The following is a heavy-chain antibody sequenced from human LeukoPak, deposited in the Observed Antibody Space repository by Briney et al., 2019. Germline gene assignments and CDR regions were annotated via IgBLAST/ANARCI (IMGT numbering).Heavy chain of an antibody. CDR2: IKQDGSEK. V-gene: IGHV3-7*01. CDR3: ARDGYVVLGYYYYGMDV. J-gene: IGHJ6*02. D-gene: IGHD5-12*01. CDR1: GFTFSSYW. Sequence: GGSLRLSCAASGFTFSSYWMSWVRQAPGKGLEWVANIKQDGSEKYYVDSVKGRFTISRDNAKNSLYLQMNSLRAEDTAVYYCARDGYVVLGYYYYGMDVWGQGTTVTVSS.